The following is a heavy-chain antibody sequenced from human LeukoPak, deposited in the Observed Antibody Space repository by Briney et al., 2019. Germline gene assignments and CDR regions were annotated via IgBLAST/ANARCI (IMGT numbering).Heavy chain of an antibody. CDR2: ISGSGGST. D-gene: IGHD6-13*01. V-gene: IGHV3-23*01. J-gene: IGHJ4*02. CDR1: GFTFSSYA. CDR3: AKDRGYSSSWYFSDY. Sequence: GGSLRLSCAPSGFTFSSYAMSWVRQAPGKGLEWVSAISGSGGSTYYADSVKGRFTISRDNSKNTLYLQMNSLRAEDTAFYCCAKDRGYSSSWYFSDYWGQGTLVTVSS.